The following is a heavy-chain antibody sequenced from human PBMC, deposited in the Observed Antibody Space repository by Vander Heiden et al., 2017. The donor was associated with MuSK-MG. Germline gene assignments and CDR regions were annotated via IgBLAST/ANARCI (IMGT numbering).Heavy chain of an antibody. Sequence: EVQLVESGGGLVQPGGSLRLSCAASGFTFSSYSMNWVRQAPGKWLEWVSYIRSSSSTIDYADSVKGRFTSSRDNAKNSLYRQMNSLRAEDTGGYYCGTRASGPRAFEIWGQGRMSTVSS. J-gene: IGHJ3*02. D-gene: IGHD3-10*01. CDR2: IRSSSSTI. V-gene: IGHV3-48*01. CDR1: GFTFSSYS. CDR3: GTRASGPRAFEI.